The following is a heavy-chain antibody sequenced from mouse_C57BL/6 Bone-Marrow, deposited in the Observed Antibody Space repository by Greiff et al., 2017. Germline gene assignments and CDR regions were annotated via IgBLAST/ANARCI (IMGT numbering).Heavy chain of an antibody. CDR1: GFSLSTSGMG. CDR2: TYWDDDK. D-gene: IGHD2-3*01. Sequence: QVTLKESGPGILQSSPTLSLTCSSSGFSLSTSGMGVSWIRQPPGKGLAWLAHTYWDDDKRYNPSLKSGLTISKDTSRNQVFLKITSVDTADTATYYCARYDGYYVWFAYWGQGTLVTVSA. CDR3: ARYDGYYVWFAY. V-gene: IGHV8-12*01. J-gene: IGHJ3*01.